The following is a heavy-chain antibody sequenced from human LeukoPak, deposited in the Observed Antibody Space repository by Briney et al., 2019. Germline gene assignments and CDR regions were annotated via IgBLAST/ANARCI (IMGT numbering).Heavy chain of an antibody. CDR1: GYTFSTDC. CDR3: ATGTSILESSYYYYSMDV. V-gene: IGHV1-18*01. CDR2: TNAYTDNT. Sequence: GASVKVSCKASGYTFSTDCVNWVRQAPGQGLEWIGWTNAYTDNTNYPQKLQDRVTMTTDTSTSTDYLELRDLRSDDSAVYYCATGTSILESSYYYYSMDVWGKGTTVTVSS. D-gene: IGHD2-15*01. J-gene: IGHJ6*03.